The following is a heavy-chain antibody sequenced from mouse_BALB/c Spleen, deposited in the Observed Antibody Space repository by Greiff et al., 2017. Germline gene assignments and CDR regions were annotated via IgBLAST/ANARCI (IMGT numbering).Heavy chain of an antibody. CDR1: GYTFTSYV. CDR2: INPYNDGT. Sequence: VQLQQSGPELVKPGASVKMSCKASGYTFTSYVMHWVKQKPGQGLEWIGYINPYNDGTKYNEKFKGKATLTSDKSSSTAYMELSSLTSEDSAVYYCARNYRSWYFDVWGAGTTVTVSS. V-gene: IGHV1-14*01. D-gene: IGHD2-14*01. J-gene: IGHJ1*01. CDR3: ARNYRSWYFDV.